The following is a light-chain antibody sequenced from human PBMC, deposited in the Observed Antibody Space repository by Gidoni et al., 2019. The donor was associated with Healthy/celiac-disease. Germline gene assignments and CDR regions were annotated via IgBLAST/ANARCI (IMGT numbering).Light chain of an antibody. CDR1: QGISSY. V-gene: IGKV1-9*01. Sequence: IQLTQSPSFLSASVGDRVTITCRASQGISSYLAWYQQKPGKAPKLLIYAASTLQSGVPSRFSGSGSGTEVTLTISSLQPEDFATYYCQQLNSYPLTFGVGTKVEIK. CDR3: QQLNSYPLT. CDR2: AAS. J-gene: IGKJ4*01.